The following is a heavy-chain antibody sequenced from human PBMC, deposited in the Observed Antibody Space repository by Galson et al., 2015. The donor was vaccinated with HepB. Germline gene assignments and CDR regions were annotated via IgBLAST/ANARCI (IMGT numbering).Heavy chain of an antibody. CDR2: IIPLFASG. J-gene: IGHJ4*02. V-gene: IGHV1-69*13. D-gene: IGHD3-22*01. CDR3: ARQYDASGYYAY. Sequence: SVKVSCKASGGTFSSHTFGWVRQAPGQGLEWVGGIIPLFASGNYAPKFQGRVTITADESKSTTYMELSSLRSEDTAVYYCARQYDASGYYAYWGQGTLVTVSS. CDR1: GGTFSSHT.